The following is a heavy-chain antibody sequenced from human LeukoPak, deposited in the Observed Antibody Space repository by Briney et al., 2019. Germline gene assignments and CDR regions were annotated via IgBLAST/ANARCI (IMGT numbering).Heavy chain of an antibody. CDR2: MNPNSGNT. CDR3: ARGLRGAARRGGRSGDY. J-gene: IGHJ4*02. D-gene: IGHD6-6*01. CDR1: GYTFTSYD. Sequence: ASVKVSCKASGYTFTSYDINWVRQATGQGLEWMGWMNPNSGNTGYAQKFQGRVTMTRNTSISTAYMELSSLRSEDTAVYYCARGLRGAARRGGRSGDYWGQGTLVTVSS. V-gene: IGHV1-8*01.